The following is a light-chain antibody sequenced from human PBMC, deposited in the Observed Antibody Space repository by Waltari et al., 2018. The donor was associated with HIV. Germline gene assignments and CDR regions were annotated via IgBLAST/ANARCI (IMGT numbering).Light chain of an antibody. V-gene: IGKV1-27*01. J-gene: IGKJ4*01. CDR3: QNYDDAPYS. CDR1: QDISKF. CDR2: ATS. Sequence: DMQMTQSPSALSASVGDRVTMTCRASQDISKFLAWYPQKAGKVPKLLIYATSTLQAGVPSRFSGSVSGTDFTRTISSLQPEDVATYYCQNYDDAPYSFGGGTKVEIK.